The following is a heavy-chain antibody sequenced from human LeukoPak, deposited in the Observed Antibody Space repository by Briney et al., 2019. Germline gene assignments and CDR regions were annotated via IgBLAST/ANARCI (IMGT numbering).Heavy chain of an antibody. D-gene: IGHD3-10*01. J-gene: IGHJ4*02. CDR3: AAGDSFFADFDY. CDR1: GFTFTSSA. Sequence: SVKVSCKASGFTFTSSAVQWVRQARGQRLEWIGWIVVGSGNTNYAQKFQERVTITRDMSTSTAYMELSSLRSVDTAVYYCAAGDSFFADFDYWGQGTLVTVSS. V-gene: IGHV1-58*01. CDR2: IVVGSGNT.